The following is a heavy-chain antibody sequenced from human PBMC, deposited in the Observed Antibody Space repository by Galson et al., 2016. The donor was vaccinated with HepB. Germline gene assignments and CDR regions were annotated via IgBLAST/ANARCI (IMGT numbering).Heavy chain of an antibody. Sequence: SLRLSCAASGFTFSTYDMHWVRQAPGKGLEWVAVIWYDGSNEYYADSVRGRFTISRDNFKNTLYLQMNSLRAEDTAVYYWARDAHDSSGYFEDWFDPWGQGTLVTVSS. D-gene: IGHD6-19*01. V-gene: IGHV3-33*01. CDR3: ARDAHDSSGYFEDWFDP. J-gene: IGHJ5*02. CDR1: GFTFSTYD. CDR2: IWYDGSNE.